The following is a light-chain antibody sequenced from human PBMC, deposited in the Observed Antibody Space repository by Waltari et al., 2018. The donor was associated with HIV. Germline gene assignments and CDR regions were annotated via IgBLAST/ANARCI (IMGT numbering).Light chain of an antibody. V-gene: IGLV2-23*01. J-gene: IGLJ3*02. CDR1: SSDVGSYTL. CDR3: CSYAGSSNWV. Sequence: QSALTQPASVSGSPGQSITISCTGSSSDVGSYTLVSWYQQRPGKTPKLMIFEGINRPSGVSNRFSVSKSGNTASLTISVLQAEDEADYYCCSYAGSSNWVFGGGTKLTVL. CDR2: EGI.